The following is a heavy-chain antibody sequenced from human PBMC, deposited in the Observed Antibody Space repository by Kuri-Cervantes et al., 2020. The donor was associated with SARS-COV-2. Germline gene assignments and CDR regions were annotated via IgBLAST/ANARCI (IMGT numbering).Heavy chain of an antibody. D-gene: IGHD5-18*01. CDR3: ARQRDTAMDTASPFDY. V-gene: IGHV3-21*01. J-gene: IGHJ4*02. CDR2: ISSSSSQR. Sequence: GGSLRLSCAASGFTFSTYSMTWVRQAPGKGLEWVSSISSSSSQRYYVDSVKGRFTISRDNAKNSLYLQMNGLRAEDTAVYYCARQRDTAMDTASPFDYWGQGTLVTVSS. CDR1: GFTFSTYS.